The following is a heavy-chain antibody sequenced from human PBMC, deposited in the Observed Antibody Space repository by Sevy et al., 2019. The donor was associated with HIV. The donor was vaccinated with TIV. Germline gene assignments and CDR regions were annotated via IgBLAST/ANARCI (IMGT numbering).Heavy chain of an antibody. J-gene: IGHJ6*02. CDR3: AKANYYGSGGGHYYYYGLDV. CDR1: GFAFSSYA. Sequence: RLTCAASGFAFSSYAMTWVRQAPGKGLEWVSGISGRGGDTYYADSVTGRLTISRDNSRNKVYLQMNSLRVEDTAVYHCAKANYYGSGGGHYYYYGLDVWGQGTTVTVSS. D-gene: IGHD3-10*01. V-gene: IGHV3-23*01. CDR2: ISGRGGDT.